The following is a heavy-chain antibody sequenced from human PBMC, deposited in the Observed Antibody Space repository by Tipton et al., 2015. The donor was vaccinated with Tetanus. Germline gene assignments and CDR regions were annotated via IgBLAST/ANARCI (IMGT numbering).Heavy chain of an antibody. Sequence: TLSLTCTVSGASVSRSSHYWTWIRQPPGKELEWLAHVSSSGATNSNYYLKSRITISRDTSKNQFSLRLSSVTAADSAVYYCARANYESSKKGPFDSWGQGTLVIVSS. J-gene: IGHJ4*02. CDR1: GASVSRSSHY. D-gene: IGHD3-3*01. V-gene: IGHV4-61*01. CDR3: ARANYESSKKGPFDS. CDR2: VSSSGAT.